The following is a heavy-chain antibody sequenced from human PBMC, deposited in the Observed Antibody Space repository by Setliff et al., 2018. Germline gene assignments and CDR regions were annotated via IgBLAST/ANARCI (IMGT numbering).Heavy chain of an antibody. V-gene: IGHV4-39*07. CDR2: IYYSGST. D-gene: IGHD3-3*01. CDR3: ARRATYYNFWSGYYDY. J-gene: IGHJ4*02. Sequence: SETLSLTCTVSGGSISSSSYYWGWIRQPPGKGLEWIGSIYYSGSTYYNPSLKSRVPISVDTSKNQFSLKLSSVTAADTAVYYCARRATYYNFWSGYYDYWGQGTLVTVSS. CDR1: GGSISSSSYY.